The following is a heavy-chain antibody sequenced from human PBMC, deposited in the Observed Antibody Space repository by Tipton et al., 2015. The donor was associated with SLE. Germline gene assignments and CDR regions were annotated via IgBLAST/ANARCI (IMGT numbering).Heavy chain of an antibody. V-gene: IGHV3-30*19. CDR3: ARGRDLGY. Sequence: SLRLSCAASGFTFPDYAMYWVRQAPGKGLEWVAVMSYDGSNTYSADSVKGRITISRDKSKNTVYLQINSLMTEDTAVYYCARGRDLGYWGQGTLVTVFS. CDR2: MSYDGSNT. J-gene: IGHJ4*02. D-gene: IGHD5-24*01. CDR1: GFTFPDYA.